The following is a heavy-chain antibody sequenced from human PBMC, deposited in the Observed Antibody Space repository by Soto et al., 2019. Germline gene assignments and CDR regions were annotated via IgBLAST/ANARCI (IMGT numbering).Heavy chain of an antibody. J-gene: IGHJ4*02. CDR2: INSDGSST. D-gene: IGHD6-19*01. CDR3: AATIAVAGLGFDY. Sequence: GGSLRLSCAASGFTFSSYWMHWVRQAPGKGLVWVSRINSDGSSTSYADSVKGRFTISRDNAKNTLYLQMNSLRAEDTAVYYCAATIAVAGLGFDYWGQGTLVTVSS. V-gene: IGHV3-74*01. CDR1: GFTFSSYW.